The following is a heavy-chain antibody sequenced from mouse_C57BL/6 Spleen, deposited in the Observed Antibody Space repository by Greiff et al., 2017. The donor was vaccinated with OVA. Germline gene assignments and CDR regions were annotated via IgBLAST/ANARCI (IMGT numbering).Heavy chain of an antibody. CDR3: TPSSYAVDY. V-gene: IGHV2-2*01. CDR2: IWSGGST. Sequence: QVQLKESGPGLVQPSQSLSITCTVSGFSLTSYGVHWVRQSPGKGLEWLGVIWSGGSTDYNEAIIPRLSISKDNSKSQDFFRMNSMQADDTAIYYCTPSSYAVDYWGQGTSVTVSS. CDR1: GFSLTSYG. J-gene: IGHJ4*01.